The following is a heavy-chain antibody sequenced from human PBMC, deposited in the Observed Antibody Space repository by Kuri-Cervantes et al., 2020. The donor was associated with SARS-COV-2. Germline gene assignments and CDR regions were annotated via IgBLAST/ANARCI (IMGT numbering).Heavy chain of an antibody. CDR2: VNPSGGGT. CDR3: ARGRAYMDV. CDR1: GYIFTSYY. Sequence: ASVKVSCKASGYIFTSYYMHWVRQAPGQGLEWMGIVNPSGGGTSYAQKSQGRLTMTRDTSTSTVYMELTNLRSEDTAVYYCARGRAYMDVWGKGTAVTVSS. V-gene: IGHV1-46*01. J-gene: IGHJ6*03.